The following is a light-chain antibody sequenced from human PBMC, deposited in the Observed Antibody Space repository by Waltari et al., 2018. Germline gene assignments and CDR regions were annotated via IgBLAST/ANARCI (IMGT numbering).Light chain of an antibody. CDR3: QQFNSFPWT. CDR1: QTIRSW. CDR2: KAS. Sequence: DIQMTQSPSSLSASVGDRVTITCRASQTIRSWLAWYQQKPGKAPKLLIYKASTLESGVPSRFSGSGSGTEFTLTISSLQPGDFATYYCQQFNSFPWTFGHGTKVEIK. V-gene: IGKV1-5*03. J-gene: IGKJ1*01.